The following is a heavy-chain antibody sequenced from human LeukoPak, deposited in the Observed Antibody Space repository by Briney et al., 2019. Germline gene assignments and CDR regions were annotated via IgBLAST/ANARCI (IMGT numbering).Heavy chain of an antibody. V-gene: IGHV4-30-4*01. D-gene: IGHD2-21*02. CDR1: GGSFSGYY. J-gene: IGHJ4*02. CDR2: IYYSGST. CDR3: ASRYCGGDCYS. Sequence: PSETLSLTCAVYGGSFSGYYWSWIRQPPGKGLEWIGYIYYSGSTYYNPSLKSRVTISVDTSKNQFSLKLSSVTAADTAVYYCASRYCGGDCYSWGQGTLVTVSS.